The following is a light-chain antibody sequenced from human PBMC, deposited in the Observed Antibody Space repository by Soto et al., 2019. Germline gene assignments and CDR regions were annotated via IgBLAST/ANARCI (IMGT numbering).Light chain of an antibody. CDR3: QQLHSHLFT. J-gene: IGKJ4*01. CDR2: DAS. CDR1: RSINTW. V-gene: IGKV1-5*01. Sequence: DIQMTQSPATLSASVGDRVTITCRASRSINTWLAWYQQKPGKAPKLLIYDASRLDSGVPSRFSGSGSGTEFTLTISLQHDEVATYYCQQLHSHLFTFGGGTKVEI.